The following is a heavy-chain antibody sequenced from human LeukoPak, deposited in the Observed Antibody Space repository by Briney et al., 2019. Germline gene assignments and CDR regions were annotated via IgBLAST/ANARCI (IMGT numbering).Heavy chain of an antibody. Sequence: ASVKVSCKASGYTFTSYDINWVRQATGQGLEWMGWMNPNSGNTGYAQKFQGRVTMTRNTSISTAYMKLSSLRSEDTAVYYCARVIWVGSSGYYPYFDYWGQGTLVTVSS. CDR1: GYTFTSYD. CDR3: ARVIWVGSSGYYPYFDY. CDR2: MNPNSGNT. D-gene: IGHD3-22*01. V-gene: IGHV1-8*01. J-gene: IGHJ4*02.